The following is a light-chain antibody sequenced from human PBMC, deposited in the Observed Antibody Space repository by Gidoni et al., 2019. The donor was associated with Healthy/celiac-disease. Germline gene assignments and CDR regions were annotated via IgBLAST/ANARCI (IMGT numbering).Light chain of an antibody. Sequence: QSVLTQPPSASGTPGQRVTISCSGSSSNIGSNTVNLYQQLPGTAPKLLIYSHNQRPSGFTDRFSGSKSGTSASLAISGLHSEDEADYYCAAWDDSLNGPEWVFGGGTKLTVL. CDR3: AAWDDSLNGPEWV. CDR2: SHN. J-gene: IGLJ3*02. CDR1: SSNIGSNT. V-gene: IGLV1-44*01.